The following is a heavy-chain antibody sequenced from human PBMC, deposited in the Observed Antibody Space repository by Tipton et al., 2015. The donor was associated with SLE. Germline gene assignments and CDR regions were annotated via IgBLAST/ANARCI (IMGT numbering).Heavy chain of an antibody. CDR1: GGSISRTTYD. J-gene: IGHJ5*02. Sequence: TLSLTCTVSGGSISRTTYDWGWIRQPPGKGLDWIGSINYSGSAYYNPSLKSRVTISIDTSKNQFSLRLSTMTAADTAVYYCARHAPGIVVSGTFFDPWGQGTLVTVSS. CDR2: INYSGSA. V-gene: IGHV4-39*07. CDR3: ARHAPGIVVSGTFFDP. D-gene: IGHD6-19*01.